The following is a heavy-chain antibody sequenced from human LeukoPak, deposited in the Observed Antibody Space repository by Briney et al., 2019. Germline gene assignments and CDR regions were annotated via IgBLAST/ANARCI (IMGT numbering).Heavy chain of an antibody. CDR3: ATSGYDTSPEY. J-gene: IGHJ4*02. Sequence: PSETLSLTCTVSGGSISSSSYYWGWLRQPPGKGLEWIGSIYYSGSTYYNPSLKSRVTISVDTSKNQFSLKLSSVTAADTAVYYCATSGYDTSPEYWGQGTLVTVSS. CDR1: GGSISSSSYY. D-gene: IGHD5-12*01. V-gene: IGHV4-39*01. CDR2: IYYSGST.